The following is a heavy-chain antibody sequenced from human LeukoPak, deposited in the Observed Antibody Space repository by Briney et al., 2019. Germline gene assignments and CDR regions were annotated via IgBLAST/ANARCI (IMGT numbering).Heavy chain of an antibody. V-gene: IGHV1-2*02. CDR3: ARGSRSSDFDY. D-gene: IGHD6-19*01. CDR2: MNPNSGDT. CDR1: GYSFTGYH. J-gene: IGHJ4*02. Sequence: GASVKVSCKASGYSFTGYHIHWVRQAAGQGLQWMGLMNPNSGDTNYAQKCQDRVTMTRDTSISPAYMELSRLTSDHTAVYHCARGSRSSDFDYWGQGTLVTVSS.